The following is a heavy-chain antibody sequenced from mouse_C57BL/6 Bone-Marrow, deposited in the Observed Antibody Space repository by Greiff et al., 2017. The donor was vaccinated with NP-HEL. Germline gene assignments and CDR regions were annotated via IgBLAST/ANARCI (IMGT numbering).Heavy chain of an antibody. CDR3: ARPPAYYSNYVFAY. CDR2: ISSGGSYT. J-gene: IGHJ3*01. V-gene: IGHV5-6*01. Sequence: EVKLMESGGDLVKPGGSLKLSCAASGFTFSSYGMSWVRQTPDKRLEWVATISSGGSYTYYPDSVKGRFTISRNNAKNTLYLQMSSLKSEDTAVYYCARPPAYYSNYVFAYWGQGTLVTVSA. D-gene: IGHD2-5*01. CDR1: GFTFSSYG.